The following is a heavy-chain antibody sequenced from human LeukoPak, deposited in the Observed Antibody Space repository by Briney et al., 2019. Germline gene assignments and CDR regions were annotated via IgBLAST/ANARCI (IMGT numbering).Heavy chain of an antibody. Sequence: GGSLRLSCAASGFTFSSYAMHWVRQAPGKGLEWVANIKQDGSEKYYVDSVKGRFTISRDNAKNSLYLQMNSLRAEDTAVYYCAREEGPYYDFWSGYYTGAFDIWGQGTMVTVSS. CDR2: IKQDGSEK. D-gene: IGHD3-3*01. CDR3: AREEGPYYDFWSGYYTGAFDI. CDR1: GFTFSSYA. V-gene: IGHV3-7*01. J-gene: IGHJ3*02.